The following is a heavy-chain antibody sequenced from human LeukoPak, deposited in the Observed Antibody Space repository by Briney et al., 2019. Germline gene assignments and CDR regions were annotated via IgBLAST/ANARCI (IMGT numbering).Heavy chain of an antibody. CDR1: GFTFSSYA. D-gene: IGHD3-22*01. V-gene: IGHV3-30-3*01. CDR2: ISYDGSNK. Sequence: GGSLRLSCAASGFTFSSYAMHWVRQAPGKGPEWVAVISYDGSNKYYADSVKGRFTISRDNSKNTLYLQMNSLRAEDTAVYYCARVGNSYDQDYYYYGMDVWGQGTTVTVSS. J-gene: IGHJ6*02. CDR3: ARVGNSYDQDYYYYGMDV.